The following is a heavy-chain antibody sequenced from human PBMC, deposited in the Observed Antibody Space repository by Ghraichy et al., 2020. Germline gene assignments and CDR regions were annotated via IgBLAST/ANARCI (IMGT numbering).Heavy chain of an antibody. Sequence: GGSRRLSCAASGFTFSDYYMSWFRQTPGKGLEWVSYMSSSGGTEIHADSVKGRFTISRDNAKNSLYLQLNSLRAEDTAVYYCARVGNIAAAGTPDYWGQGTLVTVSS. V-gene: IGHV3-11*01. CDR2: MSSSGGTE. CDR1: GFTFSDYY. J-gene: IGHJ4*02. D-gene: IGHD6-13*01. CDR3: ARVGNIAAAGTPDY.